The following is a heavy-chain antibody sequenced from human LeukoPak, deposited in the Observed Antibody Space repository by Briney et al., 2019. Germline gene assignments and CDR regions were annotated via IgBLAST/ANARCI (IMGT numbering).Heavy chain of an antibody. D-gene: IGHD6-13*01. CDR3: AKAALREQLAFDY. J-gene: IGHJ4*02. CDR1: GFTFNSYV. CDR2: ISGLGATT. Sequence: GGSLRLSCAASGFTFNSYVITWVRQAPGTGLEWVSSISGLGATTFYADSVKGRFTISRDNSKNTLYLQMNSLRAEDTALFYCAKAALREQLAFDYWGQGTLVTVSS. V-gene: IGHV3-23*01.